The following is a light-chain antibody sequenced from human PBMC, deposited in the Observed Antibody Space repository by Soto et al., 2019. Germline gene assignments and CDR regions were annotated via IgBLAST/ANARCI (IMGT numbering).Light chain of an antibody. Sequence: QAVVTQPTSVSGAPGQRVTISCTGSSSNIGAGYDVHWYQQLPGTAPKLLIYGNSNRPSGVPDRFSGSKSGTSASLAITGLQAEDEADYYCQSYDTYVVFGGGTKLTVL. CDR1: SSNIGAGYD. CDR3: QSYDTYVV. CDR2: GNS. V-gene: IGLV1-40*01. J-gene: IGLJ2*01.